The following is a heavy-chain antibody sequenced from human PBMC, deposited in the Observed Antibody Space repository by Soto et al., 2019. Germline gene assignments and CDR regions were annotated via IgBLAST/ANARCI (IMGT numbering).Heavy chain of an antibody. J-gene: IGHJ6*02. D-gene: IGHD6-19*01. CDR3: AANPRYSSGWYGASTSYYYGMDV. CDR2: IVVNSGNT. Sequence: SVKVSCKASGFTFSYSAVQCVRQSLLQRPDWIGCIVVNSGNTNLAQKFQERVTITRDKSTNTAYMELSGLRSEDTALYYCAANPRYSSGWYGASTSYYYGMDVWGQGTTVTVSS. CDR1: GFTFSYSA. V-gene: IGHV1-58*01.